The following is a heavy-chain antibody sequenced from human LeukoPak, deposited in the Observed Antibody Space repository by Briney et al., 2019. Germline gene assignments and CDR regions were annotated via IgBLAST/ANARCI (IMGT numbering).Heavy chain of an antibody. CDR3: ARDSGYYYDSSGYYIAAFDI. J-gene: IGHJ3*02. D-gene: IGHD3-22*01. Sequence: SETLSLTCTVSGGSISSYYWSWIRQPPGKGLEWIGYIYYSGSTNYNPSLKSRVTISVDTSKNQFSLKLSSVTAADTAVYYCARDSGYYYDSSGYYIAAFDIWGQGTMVTVSS. CDR1: GGSISSYY. V-gene: IGHV4-59*01. CDR2: IYYSGST.